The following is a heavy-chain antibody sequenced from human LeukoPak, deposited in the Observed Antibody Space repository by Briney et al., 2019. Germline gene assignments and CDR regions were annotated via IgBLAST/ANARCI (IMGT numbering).Heavy chain of an antibody. CDR2: IHPSTGNP. D-gene: IGHD6-6*01. Sequence: ASVKVSCKASGYTFTNYAINWVRQAPGQGLEWMGWIHPSTGNPTYAQGFTGRFVFSLDTSVSTTYLQISSLKAEDTAVYYCASGGAARLGYYYYYMDVWGKGTTVTVSS. J-gene: IGHJ6*03. V-gene: IGHV7-4-1*02. CDR3: ASGGAARLGYYYYYMDV. CDR1: GYTFTNYA.